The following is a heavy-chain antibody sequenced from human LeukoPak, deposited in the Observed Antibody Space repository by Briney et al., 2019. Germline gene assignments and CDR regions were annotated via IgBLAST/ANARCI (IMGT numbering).Heavy chain of an antibody. D-gene: IGHD3-10*01. Sequence: GGSLRLSCAASGLTFRNYAMSWVREAPGKGLEWVAGISDGGGSRNYADSVKGRFTISRDNPKNTLYLQMNSLRAEDTAVYFCAKRGVVIRAVIIVGFHKEAYYFDYWGQGTLVTVSS. J-gene: IGHJ4*02. CDR3: AKRGVVIRAVIIVGFHKEAYYFDY. V-gene: IGHV3-23*01. CDR2: ISDGGGSR. CDR1: GLTFRNYA.